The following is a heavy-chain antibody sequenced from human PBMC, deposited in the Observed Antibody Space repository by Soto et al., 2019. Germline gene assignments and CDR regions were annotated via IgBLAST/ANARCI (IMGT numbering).Heavy chain of an antibody. CDR1: GFTFSSYA. J-gene: IGHJ6*02. CDR2: ISYDGSNK. Sequence: GGSLRLSCAASGFTFSSYAMHWVRQAPGKGLEWVAVISYDGSNKYYADSVKGRFTISRDNSKNTLYLQMNSLRAEDTAVYFCARERYSSGWLGYYYYGIDVWGQGTTVTVSS. CDR3: ARERYSSGWLGYYYYGIDV. D-gene: IGHD6-19*01. V-gene: IGHV3-30-3*01.